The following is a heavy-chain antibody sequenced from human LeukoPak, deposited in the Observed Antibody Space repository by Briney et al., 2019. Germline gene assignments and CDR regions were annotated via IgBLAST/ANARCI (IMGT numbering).Heavy chain of an antibody. V-gene: IGHV4-59*01. CDR1: GGSIRGYY. D-gene: IGHD1-26*01. CDR3: GGGGTYSQFDY. Sequence: PSEILSLTCAVSGGSIRGYYWNWVRQPPGKGLEWIGYMYYSGSTNYNPSLKSRVTISGDTSNNQFSLKLNSVTAADTAVYYCGGGGTYSQFDYWGQGTLVTVSS. J-gene: IGHJ4*02. CDR2: MYYSGST.